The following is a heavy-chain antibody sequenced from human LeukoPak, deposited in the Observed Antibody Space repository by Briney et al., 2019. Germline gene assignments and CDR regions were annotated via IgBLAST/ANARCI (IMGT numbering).Heavy chain of an antibody. J-gene: IGHJ6*02. Sequence: GRSLRLSCAASGFTFSSYGMHWVRQAPGQGLEWMGIINPSGGSTSYAQKFQGRVTMTRDTSTSTVYMELSSLRSEDTAVYYCARDGWYSSSWTQPGDYYYGMDVWGQGTTVTVSS. V-gene: IGHV1-46*01. CDR3: ARDGWYSSSWTQPGDYYYGMDV. CDR2: INPSGGST. CDR1: GFTFSSYG. D-gene: IGHD6-13*01.